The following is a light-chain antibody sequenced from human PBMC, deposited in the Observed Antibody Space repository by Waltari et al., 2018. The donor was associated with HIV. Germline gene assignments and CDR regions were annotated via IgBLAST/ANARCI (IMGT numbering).Light chain of an antibody. CDR3: QESHSSSRT. CDR1: QRVSTY. V-gene: IGKV1-39*01. Sequence: DIQMTQSPSSLSASVGDRVTITCRASQRVSTYLNWYQYKPGKAPKLLIYAASSLQSGVPSRFSGSGSGTDFTLTISSLQRDDSATYYCQESHSSSRTFGGGTGVEI. J-gene: IGKJ4*01. CDR2: AAS.